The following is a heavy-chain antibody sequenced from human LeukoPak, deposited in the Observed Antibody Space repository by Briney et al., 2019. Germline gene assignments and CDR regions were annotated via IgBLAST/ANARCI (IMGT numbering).Heavy chain of an antibody. CDR3: ATSPVRHYAADC. CDR1: GFTFRNYW. D-gene: IGHD2-2*01. V-gene: IGHV3-7*05. CDR2: IKQDGSEK. J-gene: IGHJ4*02. Sequence: GGSLRLSCAASGFTFRNYWMGWVRLAPGKGLEWVANIKQDGSEKYHVDSVKDRFTISRDNAKNSLYLQMNSLRAEDTAVYYCATSPVRHYAADCWGQGTLVTVSS.